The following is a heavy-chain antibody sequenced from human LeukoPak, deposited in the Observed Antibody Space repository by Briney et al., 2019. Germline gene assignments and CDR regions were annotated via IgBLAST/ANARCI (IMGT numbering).Heavy chain of an antibody. CDR2: IHHSGSI. V-gene: IGHV4-34*01. D-gene: IGHD2/OR15-2a*01. CDR1: GGSFSGYY. J-gene: IGHJ5*02. Sequence: SETLSLTCAVYGGSFSGYYWSWIRQPPGKGLEWIGEIHHSGSINYNPSLKSRVTISVDTSKNQFSLKLSSVTAADTAVYYCARLSSGQNNWFDPWGQGTLVTVSS. CDR3: ARLSSGQNNWFDP.